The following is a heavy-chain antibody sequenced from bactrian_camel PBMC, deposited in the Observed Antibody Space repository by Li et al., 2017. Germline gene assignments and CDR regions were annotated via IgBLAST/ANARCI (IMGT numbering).Heavy chain of an antibody. J-gene: IGHJ4*01. Sequence: HVQLVESGGGSVQAGGSLRLSCAFDAYTPANVRMAWFRQAPGKEREGVAMIDTSGHRTYYADSANGRFTVSQDNAKNTVHLQMNSLKPEDSSMYYCAAEEYCGGSWDLPVNYNYWGQGTQVTVS. CDR2: IDTSGHRT. CDR3: AAEEYCGGSWDLPVNYNY. CDR1: AYTPANVR. V-gene: IGHV3S63*01. D-gene: IGHD2*01.